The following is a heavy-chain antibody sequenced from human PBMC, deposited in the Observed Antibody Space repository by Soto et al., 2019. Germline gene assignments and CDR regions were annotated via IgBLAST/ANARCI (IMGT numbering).Heavy chain of an antibody. Sequence: SETLSLTCTVSGGSISSGDYYWSWVRQPPGKGLEWIGYIYYSGSTYYNPSLKSRVTISVDTSKNQFSLKLSSVTAADTAVYYCARAYITGGSYYLGYWGQGTLVTVSS. V-gene: IGHV4-30-4*01. CDR3: ARAYITGGSYYLGY. J-gene: IGHJ4*02. CDR2: IYYSGST. D-gene: IGHD1-26*01. CDR1: GGSISSGDYY.